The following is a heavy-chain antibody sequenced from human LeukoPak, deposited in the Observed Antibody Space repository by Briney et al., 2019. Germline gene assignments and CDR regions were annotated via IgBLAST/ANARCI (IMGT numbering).Heavy chain of an antibody. CDR3: ARGVAVAGGNWFDP. J-gene: IGHJ5*02. CDR2: SYYSGSP. V-gene: IGHV4-38-2*02. CDR1: GQSISSGDY. Sequence: SETLSLTCTVSGQSISSGDYWGWIRQPPGKGLEWIGSSYYSGSPHYNPSLKSRVAISVNTSKNQFSLRLSSVTAADTAVYYCARGVAVAGGNWFDPWGQGIVVTVSS. D-gene: IGHD6-19*01.